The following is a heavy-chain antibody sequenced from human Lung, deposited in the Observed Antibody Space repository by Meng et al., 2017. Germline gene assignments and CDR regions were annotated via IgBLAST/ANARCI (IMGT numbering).Heavy chain of an antibody. CDR1: LGSITSSNW. CDR2: ISQSGRT. J-gene: IGHJ4*02. D-gene: IGHD6-19*01. CDR3: ASHVTMAGQRGFDY. Sequence: QVQLQESGPGLVKPTGTLSLTCSVSLGSITSSNWWSWVSQPPGKGLEWIGEISQSGRTNYDPSLRGRVTISVESNTQFSLKLSSVTAADTAVYYCASHVTMAGQRGFDYWGQGTLVTVSS. V-gene: IGHV4-4*02.